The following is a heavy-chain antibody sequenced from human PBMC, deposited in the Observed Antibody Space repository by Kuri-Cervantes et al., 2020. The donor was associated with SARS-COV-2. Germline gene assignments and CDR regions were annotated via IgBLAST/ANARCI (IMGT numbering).Heavy chain of an antibody. CDR1: GDTVSSYS. CDR3: ARDRVGRENAFDV. V-gene: IGHV1-69*06. D-gene: IGHD5-24*01. J-gene: IGHJ3*01. CDR2: IIPLFGTT. Sequence: SVKVSCKAIGDTVSSYSISWVRQAPGQGLEWMGGIIPLFGTTGSAQTFRGRITITADKSTNTAYMELSSLTSEDTAMYFSARDRVGRENAFDVWGLGTMVTVSS.